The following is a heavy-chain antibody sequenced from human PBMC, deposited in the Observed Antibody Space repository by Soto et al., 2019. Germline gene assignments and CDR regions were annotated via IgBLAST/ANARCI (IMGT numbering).Heavy chain of an antibody. CDR1: GFICSSYD. V-gene: IGHV3-23*01. CDR2: ILVGGST. J-gene: IGHJ3*02. Sequence: GGSLRLSCAVSGFICSSYDMSWVRQAPGKGLEWVSTILVGGSTHYEDSVKGRFTISRDTSKNTVYLQMNSLTAGDTAVYYCAKETATGGGAFEIYGQGTMVT. CDR3: AKETATGGGAFEI. D-gene: IGHD2-8*02.